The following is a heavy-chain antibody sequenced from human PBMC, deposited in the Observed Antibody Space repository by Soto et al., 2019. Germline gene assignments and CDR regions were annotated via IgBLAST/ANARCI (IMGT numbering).Heavy chain of an antibody. D-gene: IGHD6-19*01. V-gene: IGHV4-31*03. CDR2: IYYSGST. J-gene: IGHJ4*02. CDR1: GGSISSGGYY. Sequence: SETLSLTCTVSGGSISSGGYYWSWIRQHPGKGLEWIGYIYYSGSTYYNPSLKSRVTISVDTSKNQFSLKLSSVTAADTAVYYCARDSPGSSRSGHQIFDYWGQGTLVTVSS. CDR3: ARDSPGSSRSGHQIFDY.